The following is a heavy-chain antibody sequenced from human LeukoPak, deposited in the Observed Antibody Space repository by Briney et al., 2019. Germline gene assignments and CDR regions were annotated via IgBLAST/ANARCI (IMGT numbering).Heavy chain of an antibody. Sequence: PGGSLRLSCAASGFTFSSYGMHWVRQAPGKGLEWVAVIWYDGSNKYYADSVKGRFTISRDNSKNTLYLQMNSLRAEDTALYYCAKDNDYGGTGTFDYWGQGTLVTVSS. CDR1: GFTFSSYG. J-gene: IGHJ4*02. V-gene: IGHV3-30*02. CDR3: AKDNDYGGTGTFDY. CDR2: IWYDGSNK. D-gene: IGHD4-23*01.